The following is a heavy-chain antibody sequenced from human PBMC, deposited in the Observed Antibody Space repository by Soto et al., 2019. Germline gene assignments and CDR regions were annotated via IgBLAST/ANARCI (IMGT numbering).Heavy chain of an antibody. CDR1: GGSVSSGSYY. V-gene: IGHV4-61*01. D-gene: IGHD3-9*01. CDR2: IYYSGST. CDR3: ARDRRQYYDILTGSSVGWFDP. Sequence: PSETLSLTCTVSGGSVSSGSYYWSWIRQPPGKGLEWIGYIYYSGSTNYNPSLKSRVTISVDTSKNQFSLKLSSVTAADTAVYYCARDRRQYYDILTGSSVGWFDPWGQGTLVTVSS. J-gene: IGHJ5*02.